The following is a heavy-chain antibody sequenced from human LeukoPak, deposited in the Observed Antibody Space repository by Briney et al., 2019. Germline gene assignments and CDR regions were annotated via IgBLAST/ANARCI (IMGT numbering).Heavy chain of an antibody. CDR3: ARVRGKYYDSSGYPYYMDV. V-gene: IGHV4-59*01. CDR2: IYYSGST. CDR1: GGSISSYY. D-gene: IGHD3-22*01. Sequence: SETLSLTCTVSGGSISSYYWSCIRQPPGKGLEWIGYIYYSGSTNYNPSLKSRVTISVDTSKNQFSLKLSSVTAADTAVYYCARVRGKYYDSSGYPYYMDVWGKGTTVTVSS. J-gene: IGHJ6*03.